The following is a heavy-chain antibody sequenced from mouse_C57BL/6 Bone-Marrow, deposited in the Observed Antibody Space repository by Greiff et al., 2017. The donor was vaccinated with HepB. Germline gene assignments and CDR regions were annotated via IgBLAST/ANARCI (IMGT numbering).Heavy chain of an antibody. CDR2: IDPSDSET. CDR3: ASDYYGITMYY. CDR1: GYTFTSYW. D-gene: IGHD1-1*01. V-gene: IGHV1-52*01. Sequence: QVQLQQPGAELVRPGSSVKLSCKASGYTFTSYWMHWVKQRPIQGLEWIGNIDPSDSETHYNQKFKDKATLTVDKSYSTAYMQLSSLTSEDSAVYYYASDYYGITMYYWGQGTSVTVSS. J-gene: IGHJ4*01.